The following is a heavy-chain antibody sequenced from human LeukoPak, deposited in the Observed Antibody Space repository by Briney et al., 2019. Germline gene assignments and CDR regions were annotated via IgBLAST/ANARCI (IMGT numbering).Heavy chain of an antibody. CDR3: ARGIAVAGRGY. J-gene: IGHJ4*02. V-gene: IGHV1-3*01. D-gene: IGHD6-19*01. CDR1: GYTFTSYA. CDR2: INAGNGNT. Sequence: ASVKVSCKASGYTFTSYAMHWVRQAPGQRLEWMGWINAGNGNTKYSQKFQGRVTITRDTSASTAYMELSSLRSEDTAAYYCARGIAVAGRGYWGQGTLVTVSP.